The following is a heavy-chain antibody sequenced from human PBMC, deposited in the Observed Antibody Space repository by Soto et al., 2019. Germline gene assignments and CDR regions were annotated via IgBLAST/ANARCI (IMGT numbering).Heavy chain of an antibody. CDR2: VYFSWST. J-gene: IGHJ6*02. CDR1: GGSLITGSYY. CDR3: ARDRDPTVAPRAPRRKPYYYYGMDV. V-gene: IGHV4-61*01. D-gene: IGHD4-17*01. Sequence: QVQLQESGPGLVKPSETLSLTCTVSGGSLITGSYYWSWIRQPPGKGLEWIGYVYFSWSTNYNPSLKRRVTILVDTSKNQFSLTLTSVTAADTAVYYCARDRDPTVAPRAPRRKPYYYYGMDVWGQGTTVTVSS.